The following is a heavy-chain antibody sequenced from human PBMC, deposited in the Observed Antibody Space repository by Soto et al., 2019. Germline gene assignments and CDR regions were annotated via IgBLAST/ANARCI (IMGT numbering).Heavy chain of an antibody. D-gene: IGHD3-22*01. CDR2: ISAYNGNT. CDR3: ARGEYYDSSGKNNWFAP. J-gene: IGHJ5*02. V-gene: IGHV1-18*01. CDR1: VGSFTSYG. Sequence: GGAVNHEFRNCVGSFTSYGISWVRQSPKQGLEWMGWISAYNGNTNYAQKLQGRVTMTTDTSTSTAYMELRSLRSDDTAVYYCARGEYYDSSGKNNWFAPWGQGTLVTVSS.